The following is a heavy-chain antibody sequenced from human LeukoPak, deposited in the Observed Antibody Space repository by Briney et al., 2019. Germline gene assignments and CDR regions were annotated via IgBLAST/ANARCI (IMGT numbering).Heavy chain of an antibody. CDR2: ISYDGSNK. V-gene: IGHV3-30*18. CDR1: GFTFSSYG. J-gene: IGHJ6*03. CDR3: AKAGTTVTTKYYYYYMDV. Sequence: GRSLRLSCAASGFTFSSYGMHWVRQAPGKGLEWVAVISYDGSNKYYADFVKGRFTISRDNSKNTLYLQMNSLRAEDTAVYYCAKAGTTVTTKYYYYYMDVWGKGTTVTVSS. D-gene: IGHD4-17*01.